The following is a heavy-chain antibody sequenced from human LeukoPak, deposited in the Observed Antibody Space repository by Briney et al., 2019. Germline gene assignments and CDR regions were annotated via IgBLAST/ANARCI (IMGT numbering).Heavy chain of an antibody. CDR2: ISSSSSYI. CDR1: GFTFSSYS. J-gene: IGHJ4*02. CDR3: ARGLRFGELLCYFDY. Sequence: GGSVRLSCAASGFTFSSYSMNWVRQAPGKGLEWVSSISSSSSYIYYAESVKGRFTISRDNAKNSLYLQMNSLRAEDTAVYYCARGLRFGELLCYFDYWGKGTVVTVSS. D-gene: IGHD3-10*01. V-gene: IGHV3-21*01.